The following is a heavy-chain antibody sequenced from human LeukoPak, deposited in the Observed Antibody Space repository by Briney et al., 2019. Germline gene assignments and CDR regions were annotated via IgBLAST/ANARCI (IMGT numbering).Heavy chain of an antibody. V-gene: IGHV3-23*01. CDR3: AKATEMATITPFDY. D-gene: IGHD5-24*01. Sequence: GGSLRLSCAASGFTFSSYAMSWVRQAPGKGLEWVSAISGSGGSTYYADSVKGRFAISRDNSKNTLYLQINSLRAEDTAVYYCAKATEMATITPFDYWGQGTLVTVSS. CDR1: GFTFSSYA. CDR2: ISGSGGST. J-gene: IGHJ4*02.